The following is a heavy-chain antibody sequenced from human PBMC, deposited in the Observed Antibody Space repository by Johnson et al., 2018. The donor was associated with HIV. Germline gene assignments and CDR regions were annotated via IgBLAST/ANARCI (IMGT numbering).Heavy chain of an antibody. V-gene: IGHV3-7*03. D-gene: IGHD2-21*01. Sequence: VQLVESGGGLIQPGGSLRLSCAASGFTVSSNYMSWVRQAPGKGLEWVANIKQDGSERYYVDSVKGRFTISRDNAKNSLYLQMNSLRAEDTAVYYCAKADCGGDTCAGYDPFDLWGQGTLVTVSS. CDR2: IKQDGSER. J-gene: IGHJ3*01. CDR1: GFTVSSNY. CDR3: AKADCGGDTCAGYDPFDL.